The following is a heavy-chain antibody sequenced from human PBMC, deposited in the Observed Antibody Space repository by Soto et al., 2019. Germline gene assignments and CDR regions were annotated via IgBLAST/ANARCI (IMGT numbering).Heavy chain of an antibody. CDR2: MNPNSGNT. D-gene: IGHD6-13*01. CDR3: ARGIGVAAAGKNYFDY. Sequence: ASVKVSCKASGYTFTSYDINWVRQATGQGLEWMGWMNPNSGNTGYAQKFQGRVTMTRNTSISTAYMELSSLRSEDTAVYYCARGIGVAAAGKNYFDYWGQGTLVTVSS. CDR1: GYTFTSYD. J-gene: IGHJ4*02. V-gene: IGHV1-8*01.